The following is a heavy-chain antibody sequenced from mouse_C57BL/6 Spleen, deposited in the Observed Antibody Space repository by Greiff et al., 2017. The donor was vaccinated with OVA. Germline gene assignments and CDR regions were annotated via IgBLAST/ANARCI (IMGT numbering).Heavy chain of an antibody. J-gene: IGHJ3*01. CDR1: GYTFTSYW. CDR3: AIYYDYDPPFAY. V-gene: IGHV1-55*01. D-gene: IGHD2-4*01. Sequence: VQLQQPGAELVKPGASVKMSCKASGYTFTSYWITWVKQRPGQGLEWIGDIYPGSGSTNYNEKFKSKATLTVDTSSSTAYMQLSSLTSEDSAVYYCAIYYDYDPPFAYWGQGTLVTVSA. CDR2: IYPGSGST.